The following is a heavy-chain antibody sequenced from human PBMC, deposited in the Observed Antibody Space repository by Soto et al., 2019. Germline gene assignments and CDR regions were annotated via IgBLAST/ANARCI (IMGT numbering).Heavy chain of an antibody. CDR2: INAGNGNT. CDR3: ARDLIVVVPAAKKDYGMDV. V-gene: IGHV1-3*01. CDR1: GYTFTSYA. Sequence: QVQLVQSGAEVKKPGASVKVSCKASGYTFTSYAMHWVRQAPGQRLEWMGWINAGNGNTKYSQKFQGRVTITRDTSASTAYMELSSLRSEDTAVYYCARDLIVVVPAAKKDYGMDVGGQGTTVTVSS. J-gene: IGHJ6*02. D-gene: IGHD2-2*01.